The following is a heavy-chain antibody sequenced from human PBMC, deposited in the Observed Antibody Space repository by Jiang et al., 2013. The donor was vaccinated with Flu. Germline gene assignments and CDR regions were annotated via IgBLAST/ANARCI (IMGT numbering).Heavy chain of an antibody. CDR3: ASSYRLRGDYHSDY. V-gene: IGHV1-69*04. Sequence: GAEVKKPGSSVKVSCKASGGTFSSYAISWVRQAPGQGLEWMGRIIPILGIANYAQKFQGRVTITADKSTSTAYMELSSLRSEDTAVYYCASSYRLRGDYHSDYWGQGTLVTVSS. CDR1: GGTFSSYA. J-gene: IGHJ4*02. D-gene: IGHD4-17*01. CDR2: IIPILGIA.